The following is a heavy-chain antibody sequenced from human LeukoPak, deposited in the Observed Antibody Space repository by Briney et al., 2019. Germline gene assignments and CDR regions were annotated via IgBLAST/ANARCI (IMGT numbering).Heavy chain of an antibody. Sequence: SETLSLTCAVYGGSFSGYYWSWIRQPPGKGLEWIGKINHSGSTNYNPSLKSRVTISVDTSKNQFSLKLSSVTAADTAVYYCARRRIVVVPAAIFGQYWYFDLWGRGTLVTVSS. D-gene: IGHD2-2*02. J-gene: IGHJ2*01. CDR2: INHSGST. CDR3: ARRRIVVVPAAIFGQYWYFDL. V-gene: IGHV4-34*01. CDR1: GGSFSGYY.